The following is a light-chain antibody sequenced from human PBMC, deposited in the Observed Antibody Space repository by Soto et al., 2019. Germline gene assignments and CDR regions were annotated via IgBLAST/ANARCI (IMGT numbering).Light chain of an antibody. Sequence: DIQMTQSPSSLSASVGDRVTINCRASQSISSYLNWYQQKPGKAPKLLIYAASSLQSGVPSRFSGSGSGTDFTLTISSLQPDDFATYYCQQYNSYSGTFGQGTKVDIK. CDR3: QQYNSYSGT. J-gene: IGKJ1*01. CDR1: QSISSY. V-gene: IGKV1-39*01. CDR2: AAS.